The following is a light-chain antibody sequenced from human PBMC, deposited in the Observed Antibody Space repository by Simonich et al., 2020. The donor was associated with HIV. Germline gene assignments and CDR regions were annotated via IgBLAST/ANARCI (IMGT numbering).Light chain of an antibody. CDR2: DAS. Sequence: EIVLTQSPATLSLSPGERATLSCRAGPSVSSYLAWYQQKPGLAPRLLIYDASSRATDIPDRFSGSGSGTDFTLTISRLEPEDFAVYYCQQYYSTPWTFGQGTKVEIK. V-gene: IGKV3D-20*01. J-gene: IGKJ1*01. CDR1: PSVSSY. CDR3: QQYYSTPWT.